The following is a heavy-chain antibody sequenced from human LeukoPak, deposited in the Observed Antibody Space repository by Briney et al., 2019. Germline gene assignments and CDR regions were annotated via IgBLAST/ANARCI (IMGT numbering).Heavy chain of an antibody. CDR2: IWYDGSNK. CDR3: ARDDYGGNPFDY. J-gene: IGHJ4*02. Sequence: GGSLRLSCAASGFTFSNYAMHWVRQAPGKGLEWVAVIWYDGSNKYYADSVKGRFTISRDNSKNTLYLQMNSLRAEDTAVYYCARDDYGGNPFDYWGQGTLVTVSS. D-gene: IGHD4-23*01. V-gene: IGHV3-33*08. CDR1: GFTFSNYA.